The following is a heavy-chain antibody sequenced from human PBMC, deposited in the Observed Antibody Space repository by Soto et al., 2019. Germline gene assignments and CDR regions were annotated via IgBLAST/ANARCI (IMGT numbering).Heavy chain of an antibody. Sequence: GGSLRLSCAASGFTFSSYAMGWVRQAPGKGLEWVSTISYSGGSTYYADSVKGRFTISRDNSKNTLYLQMNSLRAEDTAVYYCAKDLEGYGYWGQGTLVTVSS. CDR3: AKDLEGYGY. CDR2: ISYSGGST. CDR1: GFTFSSYA. D-gene: IGHD5-12*01. J-gene: IGHJ4*02. V-gene: IGHV3-23*01.